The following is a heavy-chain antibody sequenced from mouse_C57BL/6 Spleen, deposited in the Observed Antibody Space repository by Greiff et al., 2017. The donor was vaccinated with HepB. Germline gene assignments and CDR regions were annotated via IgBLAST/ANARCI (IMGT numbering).Heavy chain of an antibody. Sequence: DVQLQESGGGLVKPGGSLKLSCAASGFTFSSYAMSWVRQTPEKRLEWVATISDGGSYTYYPDNVKGRFTISRDNAKNNLYLQMSHLKSEDTAMYYCAREWLLRGTGFAYWGQGTLVTVSA. V-gene: IGHV5-4*01. CDR2: ISDGGSYT. D-gene: IGHD2-3*01. CDR1: GFTFSSYA. CDR3: AREWLLRGTGFAY. J-gene: IGHJ3*01.